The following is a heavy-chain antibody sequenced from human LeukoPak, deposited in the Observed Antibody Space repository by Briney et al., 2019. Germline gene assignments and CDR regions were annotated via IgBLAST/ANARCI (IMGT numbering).Heavy chain of an antibody. CDR3: AKDLGYSGSYQFDY. Sequence: GGSLRLSCGASGFTFSSYGMHWVRQAPGKGLEWVAFIRYDGSNKYYADSVKGRFTISRDNSKNTLYLQMNSLRAEDTAVYYCAKDLGYSGSYQFDYWGQGTLVTVSS. CDR1: GFTFSSYG. V-gene: IGHV3-30*02. J-gene: IGHJ4*02. D-gene: IGHD1-26*01. CDR2: IRYDGSNK.